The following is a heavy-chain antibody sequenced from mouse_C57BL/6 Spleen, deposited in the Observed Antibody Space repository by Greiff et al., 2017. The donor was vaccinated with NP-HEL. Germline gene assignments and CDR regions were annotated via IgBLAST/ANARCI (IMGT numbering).Heavy chain of an antibody. CDR3: ALYDYDVDYYAMDY. Sequence: VKLVESGPGLVQPSQSLSITCTVSGFSLTSYGVHWVRQSPGKGLEWLGVIWSGGSTDYNAAFISRLSISKDNSKSQVFFKMNSLQADDTAIYYCALYDYDVDYYAMDYWGQGTSVTVSS. CDR1: GFSLTSYG. V-gene: IGHV2-2*01. D-gene: IGHD2-4*01. J-gene: IGHJ4*01. CDR2: IWSGGST.